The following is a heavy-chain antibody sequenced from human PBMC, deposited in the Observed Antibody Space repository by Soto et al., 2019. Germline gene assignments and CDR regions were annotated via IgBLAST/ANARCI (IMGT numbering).Heavy chain of an antibody. CDR2: IRSKTDGGTT. CDR1: GITFSNAW. D-gene: IGHD6-13*01. CDR3: TTTRPGTNVFDN. V-gene: IGHV3-15*01. J-gene: IGHJ3*02. Sequence: EVQLVESGGGLVEPGGSLGLSCAASGITFSNAWMNWVRKAPGKGLEYIGRIRSKTDGGTTEYAAPVEGRFTVSRDDSKNTLYLQMSGLKTEDTAVYYCTTTRPGTNVFDNWGQGTLVTVSS.